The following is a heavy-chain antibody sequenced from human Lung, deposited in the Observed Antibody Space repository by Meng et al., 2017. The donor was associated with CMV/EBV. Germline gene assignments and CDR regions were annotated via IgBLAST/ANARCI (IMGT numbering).Heavy chain of an antibody. CDR2: INHSGST. V-gene: IGHV4-34*01. CDR1: SFSGYY. D-gene: IGHD3-3*01. CDR3: ARRRVLITIFGVVLDRSFDY. Sequence: SFSGYYWSWIRQHPGKGLEWIGEINHSGSTNYNPSLKSRVTISVDTSKNQFSLKLSSVTAADTAVYYCARRRVLITIFGVVLDRSFDYWGQGTLVPSPQ. J-gene: IGHJ4*02.